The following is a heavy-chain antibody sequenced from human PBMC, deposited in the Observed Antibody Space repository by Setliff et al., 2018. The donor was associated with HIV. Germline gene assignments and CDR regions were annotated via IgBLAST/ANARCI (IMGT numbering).Heavy chain of an antibody. J-gene: IGHJ4*02. V-gene: IGHV1-69*10. CDR1: GTTLSTYL. D-gene: IGHD2-21*01. CDR3: ARDHQTMLWLDY. CDR2: IIPILGTE. Sequence: GASVKVSCKASGTTLSTYLFTWVRQAPGQGFEWMGGIIPILGTEKYAQKFHGRVTLTADMSTNTAYMELRSLTSEDTAVYYCARDHQTMLWLDYWGQGTLVTVSS.